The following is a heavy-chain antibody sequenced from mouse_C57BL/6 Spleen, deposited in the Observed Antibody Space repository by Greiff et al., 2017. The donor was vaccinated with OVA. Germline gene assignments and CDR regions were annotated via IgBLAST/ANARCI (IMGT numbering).Heavy chain of an antibody. CDR2: ISDGGSYT. J-gene: IGHJ1*03. V-gene: IGHV5-4*03. Sequence: EVKLVESGGGLVKPGGSLKLSCAASGFTFSSYAMSWVRQTPEKRLEWVATISDGGSYTYYPDNVKGRFTISRDNAKNNLYLQMSHLKSEDTAMYYCARSREYFDVWGTGTTVTVSS. CDR3: ARSREYFDV. CDR1: GFTFSSYA.